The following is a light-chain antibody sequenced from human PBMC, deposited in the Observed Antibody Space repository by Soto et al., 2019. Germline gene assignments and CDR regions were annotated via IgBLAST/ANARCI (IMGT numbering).Light chain of an antibody. CDR2: EVN. J-gene: IGLJ2*01. Sequence: QSALTQPRSVSGSPGQSVTISCTGTSSDVGGYNYVSWYQQHPDQAPKLLIFEVNKRPSGVPDRFSASKSGNTASLTVSGLQAEDEADYYCCSYAGSNTLIFGGGTKLTVL. V-gene: IGLV2-11*01. CDR3: CSYAGSNTLI. CDR1: SSDVGGYNY.